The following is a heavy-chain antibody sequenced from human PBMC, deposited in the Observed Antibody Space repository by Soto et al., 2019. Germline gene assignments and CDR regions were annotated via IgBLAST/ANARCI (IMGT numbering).Heavy chain of an antibody. J-gene: IGHJ4*02. Sequence: ASVKVSCKASGYIFTNYYIHWVRQAPGQGLEWMAIINPLPTSGSTNYAQKFQGRVTVTRDTSTSTVYLELSSLRSDDTAVYYCARDLDAPAYRGQVTLVIVSS. CDR1: GYIFTNYY. CDR3: ARDLDAPAY. CDR2: INPLPTSGST. V-gene: IGHV1-46*01.